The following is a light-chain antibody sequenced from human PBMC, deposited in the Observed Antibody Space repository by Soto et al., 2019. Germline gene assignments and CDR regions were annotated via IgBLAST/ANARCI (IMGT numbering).Light chain of an antibody. CDR3: QRPFT. V-gene: IGKV1-5*03. Sequence: DIQMTQSPSTLSASVGDRVTITCRASQSFSSWLAWYQQKPGKAPKLLIYKPTTLNSGVPSRSSVSGSGKEFNLTISILQPDDFATYYCQRPFTFGPATKVDIK. J-gene: IGKJ3*01. CDR1: QSFSSW. CDR2: KPT.